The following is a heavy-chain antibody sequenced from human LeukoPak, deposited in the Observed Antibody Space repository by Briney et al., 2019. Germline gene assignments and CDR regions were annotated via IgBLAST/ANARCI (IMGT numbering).Heavy chain of an antibody. CDR3: ARVGYDHPWSGYPPFGY. J-gene: IGHJ4*02. V-gene: IGHV4-34*01. D-gene: IGHD3-3*01. CDR1: GGSFSGYY. Sequence: SETLSLTCAVYGGSFSGYYWSWIRQPPGKGLEWIGEINHSGSTNYNPSLKSRVTISVDTSKNQFSLKLSSVTAADTAVYYCARVGYDHPWSGYPPFGYWGQGTLVTVSS. CDR2: INHSGST.